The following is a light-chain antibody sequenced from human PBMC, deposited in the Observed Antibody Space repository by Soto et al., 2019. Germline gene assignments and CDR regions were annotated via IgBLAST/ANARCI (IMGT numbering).Light chain of an antibody. CDR1: SGSVSTSHY. V-gene: IGLV8-61*01. J-gene: IGLJ3*02. Sequence: QAVVTQEPSFSVSPGRTVTLTCGLSSGSVSTSHYASWYQQTPGQAPRTLIYSTNTRSSGVPDRFSGSILGNKAALTITRDQADDESDYYCVMYMGSGTWVFGGGTKLTVL. CDR3: VMYMGSGTWV. CDR2: STN.